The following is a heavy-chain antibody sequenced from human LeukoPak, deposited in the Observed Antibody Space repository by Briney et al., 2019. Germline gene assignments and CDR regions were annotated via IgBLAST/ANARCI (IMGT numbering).Heavy chain of an antibody. CDR2: IYTSGTT. J-gene: IGHJ4*02. CDR1: GVSITTYY. D-gene: IGHD5-18*01. V-gene: IGHV4-4*07. CDR3: ARSVRGYSYGYCDY. Sequence: PSETLSLTCTVSGVSITTYYWSWIRQPAGKGLEWIGRIYTSGTTNYNPSFKSRVTMSVDTSKNQFSLKVNSVTAADTAVYYCARSVRGYSYGYCDYWGQGTPVTVSS.